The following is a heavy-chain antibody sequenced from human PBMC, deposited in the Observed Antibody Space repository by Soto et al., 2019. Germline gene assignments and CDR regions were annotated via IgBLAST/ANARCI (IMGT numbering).Heavy chain of an antibody. J-gene: IGHJ6*02. CDR1: GGSISSYY. D-gene: IGHD1-7*01. V-gene: IGHV4-59*01. CDR3: AREGLTGTIGLYCYYGMDV. Sequence: QVQLQESGPGLVKPSETLSLTCTVSGGSISSYYWSWIRQPPGKGLEWIGYIYYSGSTNYNPSLKSRLTISVDTSKNQFSLKLSSVTAADTAVYYCAREGLTGTIGLYCYYGMDVWGQGTTVSVSS. CDR2: IYYSGST.